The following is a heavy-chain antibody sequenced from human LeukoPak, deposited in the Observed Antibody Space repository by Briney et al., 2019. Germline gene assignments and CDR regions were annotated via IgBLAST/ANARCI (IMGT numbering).Heavy chain of an antibody. CDR2: IDPGDSDT. D-gene: IGHD4-17*01. CDR3: ARHGDYGDLRLDY. V-gene: IGHV5-51*01. Sequence: GESLKISCKGSGYSFTTYWIAWVRQMPGKGLEWMGIIDPGDSDTRYSPPFQGQVTISADKSISTAYLQWSSLKASDSAMYYCARHGDYGDLRLDYWGQGTLVTVSS. CDR1: GYSFTTYW. J-gene: IGHJ4*02.